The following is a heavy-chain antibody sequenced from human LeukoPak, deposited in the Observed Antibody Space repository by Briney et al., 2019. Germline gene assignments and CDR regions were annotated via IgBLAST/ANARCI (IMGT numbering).Heavy chain of an antibody. CDR1: GFSFSTSG. V-gene: IGHV3-30*02. J-gene: IGHJ4*02. CDR2: IQYDESYK. Sequence: GGSLRLSCAASGFSFSTSGMHWVRQAPGKGLEWVAFIQYDESYKYYVDSVKGRFTISRDNAKNSLYLQMNSLRAEDTAVYYCARDREHRDYFDYWGQGTLVTVSS. CDR3: ARDREHRDYFDY.